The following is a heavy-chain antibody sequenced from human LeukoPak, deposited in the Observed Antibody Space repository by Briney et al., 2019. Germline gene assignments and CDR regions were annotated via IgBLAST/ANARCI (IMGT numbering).Heavy chain of an antibody. J-gene: IGHJ6*03. D-gene: IGHD6-25*01. Sequence: SETLSLTCAIYGGSFSGYYWSWIRQPPGKGPEWIGEINHSGSTNYNPSLKTRVTISVDTSKNQFSLKLSSVTAADTAVYYCARRLGYYYYYMDVWGKGTTVTISS. V-gene: IGHV4-34*01. CDR3: ARRLGYYYYYMDV. CDR1: GGSFSGYY. CDR2: INHSGST.